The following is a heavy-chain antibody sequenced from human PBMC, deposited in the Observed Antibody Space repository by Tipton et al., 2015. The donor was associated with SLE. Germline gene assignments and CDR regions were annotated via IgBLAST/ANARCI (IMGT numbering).Heavy chain of an antibody. CDR1: GFPISSGYY. D-gene: IGHD6-19*01. V-gene: IGHV4-38-2*01. Sequence: TLSLTCVVSGFPISSGYYWGWIRQSPERGLEWIGSISHSGKIYFNPSLKSRASLSIDASRNEVFLRLSSVAGADTAVYYCASPAVAGFDYWGQGTLVTVSS. CDR3: ASPAVAGFDY. CDR2: ISHSGKI. J-gene: IGHJ4*02.